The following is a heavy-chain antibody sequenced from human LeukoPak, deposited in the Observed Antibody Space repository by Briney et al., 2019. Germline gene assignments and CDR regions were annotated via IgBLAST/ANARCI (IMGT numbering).Heavy chain of an antibody. CDR3: ARTRDYGGNWGFDY. CDR2: INAGNGNT. CDR1: GYTFTSYA. J-gene: IGHJ4*02. D-gene: IGHD4-23*01. Sequence: ASVKVSCKASGYTFTSYAIHWVRRAPGQRLEWMGWINAGNGNTKYSQEFQGRVTITRDTSASTAYMELSSLRSEDKAVYYCARTRDYGGNWGFDYWGQGTLVPVSS. V-gene: IGHV1-3*03.